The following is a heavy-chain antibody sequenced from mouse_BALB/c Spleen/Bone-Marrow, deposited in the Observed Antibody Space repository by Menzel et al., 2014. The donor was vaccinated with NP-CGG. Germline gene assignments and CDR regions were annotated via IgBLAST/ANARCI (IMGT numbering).Heavy chain of an antibody. CDR2: INPSTDYT. D-gene: IGHD2-10*02. CDR3: ARRKFGNHGFAY. Sequence: QVHVQQSGAELAKPGASVKMSCKASGYTFTSYWIHWVKQRPGPGLEWIGYINPSTDYTEYNQKFKDKATLTADKSSSTACMQRSSLTSEDSAGYYCARRKFGNHGFAYWGQGTLVTVSA. J-gene: IGHJ3*01. V-gene: IGHV1-7*01. CDR1: GYTFTSYW.